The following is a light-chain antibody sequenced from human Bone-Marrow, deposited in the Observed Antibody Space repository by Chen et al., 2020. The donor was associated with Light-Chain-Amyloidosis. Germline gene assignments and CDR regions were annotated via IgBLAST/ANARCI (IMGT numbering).Light chain of an antibody. V-gene: IGLV2-14*01. CDR1: SSDVGGNNH. CDR3: SSYTITNTLV. CDR2: EVT. Sequence: QSALTQPASVSGSPGQSIPNTSTGTSSDVGGNNHVSWYQQHPDKAPKLMIYEVTNRPSWVHDRFSGSKSDNTASLTISGLQTEDEADYFCSSYTITNTLVFGSGTRVTVL. J-gene: IGLJ1*01.